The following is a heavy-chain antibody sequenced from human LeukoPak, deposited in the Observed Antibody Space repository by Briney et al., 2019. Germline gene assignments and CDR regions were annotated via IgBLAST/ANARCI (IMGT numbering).Heavy chain of an antibody. CDR1: GFIFSSYA. J-gene: IGHJ3*02. D-gene: IGHD2-15*01. CDR2: ISCSGGST. CDR3: AKDQAAYSHGSRYAFGT. V-gene: IGHV3-23*01. Sequence: PGGSLRLSCAASGFIFSSYAMSWVRQAPGKGLEGVSAISCSGGSTYYADSGKGRFTISRYNSKNTLYLQMNSLRAEDTAVYYSAKDQAAYSHGSRYAFGTWGRGTMVTVSS.